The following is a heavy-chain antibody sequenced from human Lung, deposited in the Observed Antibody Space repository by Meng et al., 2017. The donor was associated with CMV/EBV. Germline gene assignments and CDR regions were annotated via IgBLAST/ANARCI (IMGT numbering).Heavy chain of an antibody. CDR1: GFTXSSYS. V-gene: IGHV3-21*01. J-gene: IGHJ4*02. CDR2: ISSNSSYR. Sequence: SXAASGFTXSSYSMNWVRQAPGKGLEWVSSISSNSSYRYYADSVKGRFTVSRDNAKNSLYLQMNSLRAEDTAVYYCARDLRNPPTSFGGVRTHVRYFDSWXQGTXVTVSS. CDR3: ARDLRNPPTSFGGVRTHVRYFDS. D-gene: IGHD3-3*01.